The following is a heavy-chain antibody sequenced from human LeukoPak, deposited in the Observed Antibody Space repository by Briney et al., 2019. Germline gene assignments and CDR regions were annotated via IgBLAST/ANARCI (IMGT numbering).Heavy chain of an antibody. Sequence: GGSLRLSCAASGFTFSSYGMHWVRQAPGKGLKWVAVISYDGNNKNYADSVKGRFTISRDNSKNTVYLQMDNLRPEDTAVYYCARDARLYKWELLAYWGQGTLVTVSS. CDR3: ARDARLYKWELLAY. J-gene: IGHJ4*02. V-gene: IGHV3-30*03. CDR1: GFTFSSYG. D-gene: IGHD1-26*01. CDR2: ISYDGNNK.